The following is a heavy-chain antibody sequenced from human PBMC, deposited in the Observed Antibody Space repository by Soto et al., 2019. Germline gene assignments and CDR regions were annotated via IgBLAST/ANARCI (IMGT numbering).Heavy chain of an antibody. CDR3: ARVGGRSSSWLVYYYYSMDV. CDR2: ISAYNGNT. CDR1: GYTFTSYG. Sequence: GASVKVSCKASGYTFTSYGISWVRQAPGQGLEWMGWISAYNGNTNYAQKLQGRVTMTTDTSTSTAYMELRSLRSDDTAVYYCARVGGRSSSWLVYYYYSMDVWGQGTTVTVSS. J-gene: IGHJ6*02. D-gene: IGHD6-13*01. V-gene: IGHV1-18*01.